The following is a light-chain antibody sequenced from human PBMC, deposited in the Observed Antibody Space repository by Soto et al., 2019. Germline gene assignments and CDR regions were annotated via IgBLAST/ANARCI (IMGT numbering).Light chain of an antibody. Sequence: QSALTQPPSVSGSPGQSITISCTGTSSDVGDYNRVSWYQHHPSKAPKLMIFEVTNRPSGISDRFSGFKSGSTASLTISELQAEDEADYYCSSFAGSNNFPYVFGTGTKVTVL. CDR2: EVT. J-gene: IGLJ1*01. CDR3: SSFAGSNNFPYV. CDR1: SSDVGDYNR. V-gene: IGLV2-14*01.